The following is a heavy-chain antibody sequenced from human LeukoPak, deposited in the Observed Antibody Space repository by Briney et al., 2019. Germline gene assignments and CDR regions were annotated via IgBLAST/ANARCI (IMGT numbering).Heavy chain of an antibody. V-gene: IGHV3-74*01. CDR1: GFTFSSYW. CDR3: ARGPPWYFDL. J-gene: IGHJ2*01. Sequence: PGGSLRLTCAASGFTFSSYWMHWVRQAPGEGLVWVSRINGDGSSTAYADSVKGRFTISRDNAKNTLYLQMNSLTAEDTAVYYCARGPPWYFDLWGRGTLVTVSS. CDR2: INGDGSST. D-gene: IGHD6-25*01.